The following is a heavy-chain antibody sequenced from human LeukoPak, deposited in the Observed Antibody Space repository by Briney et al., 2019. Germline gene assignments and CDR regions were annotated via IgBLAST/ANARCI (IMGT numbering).Heavy chain of an antibody. D-gene: IGHD3-22*01. J-gene: IGHJ4*02. CDR3: AKHPSVYDSSGGLGYFDY. Sequence: PGGSLRLSCAASGFTFSSYAMSWVRQAPGKGLEWVSAISGSGGSTYYADSVKGRFTISRDNSKNTLYLQMNSLRAEDTAVYYCAKHPSVYDSSGGLGYFDYWGQGTLVTVSS. V-gene: IGHV3-23*01. CDR1: GFTFSSYA. CDR2: ISGSGGST.